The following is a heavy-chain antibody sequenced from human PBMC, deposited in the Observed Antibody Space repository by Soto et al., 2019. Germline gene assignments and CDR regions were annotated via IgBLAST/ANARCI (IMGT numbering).Heavy chain of an antibody. V-gene: IGHV3-21*01. CDR1: GFTFSNYT. CDR2: ISRESSYI. J-gene: IGHJ6*02. Sequence: PGGTLSLSCTASGFTFSNYTMQWVRRAPATGLEWVSSISRESSYIYYMHSVKGRFTISRDNAKNSVILQMAGLRVDDTGLYFCAGGAADLTSPYGMDVWGRGTTVTVSS. CDR3: AGGAADLTSPYGMDV. D-gene: IGHD3-3*01.